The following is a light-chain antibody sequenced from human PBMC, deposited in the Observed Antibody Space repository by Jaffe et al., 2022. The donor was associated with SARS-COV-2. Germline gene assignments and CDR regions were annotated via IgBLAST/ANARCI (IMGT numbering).Light chain of an antibody. J-gene: IGKJ5*01. V-gene: IGKV3D-15*01. CDR2: HAS. Sequence: IVLTQSPATLSVSPGERATLSCRASQTVGILLAWYQQKPGQAPRLLIYHASTRATGIPARFSGSGSGTDFSLTISSLQSEDFAVYYCQQHNDWPITFGQGTRLEIK. CDR1: QTVGIL. CDR3: QQHNDWPIT.